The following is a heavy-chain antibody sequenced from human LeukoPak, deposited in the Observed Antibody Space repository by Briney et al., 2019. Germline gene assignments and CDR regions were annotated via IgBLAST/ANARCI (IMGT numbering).Heavy chain of an antibody. D-gene: IGHD3-16*01. CDR3: ARAMSTFGGVRNYFDS. CDR2: VSISSDTI. V-gene: IGHV3-48*04. J-gene: IGHJ4*02. Sequence: PGGSLRLSCAASGFTFSGHNMNWVRQAPGKGLEWISFVSISSDTIYYADSVKGRFRISRDNAKSSLDLEMNSLRAEDTAVYYCARAMSTFGGVRNYFDSWGQGTLVTVSS. CDR1: GFTFSGHN.